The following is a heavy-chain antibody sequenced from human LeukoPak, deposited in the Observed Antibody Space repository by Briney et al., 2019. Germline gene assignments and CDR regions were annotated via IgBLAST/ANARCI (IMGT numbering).Heavy chain of an antibody. Sequence: GGSLRLSCGASGITFSSYSMNWVRQAPGKGLEWVAVISYDGSNKYYADSVKGRFTISRDNSKNTLYLQMNSLRAEDTAVYYCARDIGDSSSWYYYYGMDVWGQGTTVTVSS. CDR2: ISYDGSNK. V-gene: IGHV3-30*19. J-gene: IGHJ6*02. CDR1: GITFSSYS. CDR3: ARDIGDSSSWYYYYGMDV. D-gene: IGHD6-13*01.